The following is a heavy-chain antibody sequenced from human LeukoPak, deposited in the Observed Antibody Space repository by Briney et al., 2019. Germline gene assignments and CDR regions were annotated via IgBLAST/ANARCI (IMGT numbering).Heavy chain of an antibody. Sequence: GGSLRLSCTASKFTFSSYSMNWVRQAPGKGLEWISYISSSGSTIYYADSVKGRFTISRDNAKNSLYLQMNSLRAEDTAVYYCARGGRGITMIVVGPDLDYWGQGTLVTVSS. CDR3: ARGGRGITMIVVGPDLDY. CDR2: ISSSGSTI. CDR1: KFTFSSYS. V-gene: IGHV3-48*01. J-gene: IGHJ4*02. D-gene: IGHD3-22*01.